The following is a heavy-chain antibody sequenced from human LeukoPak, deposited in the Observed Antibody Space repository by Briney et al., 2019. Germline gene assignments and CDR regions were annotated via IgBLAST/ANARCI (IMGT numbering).Heavy chain of an antibody. Sequence: SVKVSCKASGGTFSSYAISWVRQAPGQGLEWMGGIIPISGTANYAQKFQGRVTITADESTSTAYMELSSLRSEDTAVYYCAREILTGAAAAGTAYYYGMDVWGQGTTVTVSS. CDR2: IIPISGTA. CDR3: AREILTGAAAAGTAYYYGMDV. D-gene: IGHD6-13*01. J-gene: IGHJ6*02. V-gene: IGHV1-69*13. CDR1: GGTFSSYA.